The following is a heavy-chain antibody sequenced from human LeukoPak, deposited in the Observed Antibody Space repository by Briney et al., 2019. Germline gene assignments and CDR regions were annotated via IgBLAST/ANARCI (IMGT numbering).Heavy chain of an antibody. Sequence: SETLSLTCTVSGGSISSYYWSWIRQPPGKGLEWIGYIYYSGSTNYNPSLKSRVTISVDTSKNQFSLKLSSVTAADTAVYYCARGMVRGVIPVYYFDYWGQGTLVTVSS. D-gene: IGHD3-10*01. J-gene: IGHJ4*02. CDR2: IYYSGST. V-gene: IGHV4-59*01. CDR3: ARGMVRGVIPVYYFDY. CDR1: GGSISSYY.